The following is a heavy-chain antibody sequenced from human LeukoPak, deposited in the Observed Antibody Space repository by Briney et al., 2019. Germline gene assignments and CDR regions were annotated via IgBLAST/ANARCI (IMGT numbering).Heavy chain of an antibody. V-gene: IGHV1-46*01. J-gene: IGHJ6*03. CDR3: ASGYSTSWYEDDTDDYYYYMDV. CDR1: GYTFTSYS. CDR2: INPSSGST. D-gene: IGHD6-13*01. Sequence: GASVKVSCKASGYTFTSYSMHWVRQAPGQGPEWMGIINPSSGSTSYAQKFQGRVTMTRDTSTSTVYMELSSLRSEDTAVYYCASGYSTSWYEDDTDDYYYYMDVWGKGTTVTVSS.